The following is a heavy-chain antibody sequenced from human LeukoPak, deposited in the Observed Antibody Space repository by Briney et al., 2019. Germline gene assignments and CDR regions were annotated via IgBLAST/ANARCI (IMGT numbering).Heavy chain of an antibody. D-gene: IGHD2-21*02. Sequence: ASVKVSCKASGYTFTGYYMHWVRQAPGQGLEWMGWINPNSGGTNYAQKFQGRVTMTRDTSISTAYMELSRLTSDDTAVYYCARGYCGVDCYSFDYWGQGTLVTVSS. V-gene: IGHV1-2*02. CDR2: INPNSGGT. CDR1: GYTFTGYY. J-gene: IGHJ4*02. CDR3: ARGYCGVDCYSFDY.